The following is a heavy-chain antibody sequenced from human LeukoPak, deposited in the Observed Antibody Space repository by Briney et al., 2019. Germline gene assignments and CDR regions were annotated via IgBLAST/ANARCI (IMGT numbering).Heavy chain of an antibody. V-gene: IGHV4-34*01. CDR3: ARAPYCSSTSCYPWYYYYMDV. D-gene: IGHD2-2*01. Sequence: SETLSLTCAVYGGSFSGYYWSWIRQPPGKGLEWIGEINHSGSTNYNPSLKSRVTTSVDTSKSQFSLKLSSVTAADTAVYYCARAPYCSSTSCYPWYYYYMDVWGKGTTVTVSS. CDR2: INHSGST. CDR1: GGSFSGYY. J-gene: IGHJ6*03.